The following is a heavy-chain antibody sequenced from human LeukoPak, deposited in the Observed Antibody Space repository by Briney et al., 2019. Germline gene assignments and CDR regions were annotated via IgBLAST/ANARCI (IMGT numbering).Heavy chain of an antibody. CDR3: ARDRGWDFDY. V-gene: IGHV1-8*01. CDR2: MNPNSGNT. D-gene: IGHD1-26*01. CDR1: GYTFSTCD. J-gene: IGHJ4*02. Sequence: ASVKVSCKASGYTFSTCDINWVRQATGQGLEWIGWMNPNSGNTGFAHKFQGRVTMTRDTSINTAYMELSSLRSEDTAVYYCARDRGWDFDYWGQGTLVTVSS.